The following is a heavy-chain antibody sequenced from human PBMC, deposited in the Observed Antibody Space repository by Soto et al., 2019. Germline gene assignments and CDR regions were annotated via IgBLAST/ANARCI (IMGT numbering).Heavy chain of an antibody. CDR2: INPNSGGT. Sequence: ASVEVSCKASGYTFTGYYMHWVRQAPGQGLEWMGWINPNSGGTNYAQKFQGWVTMTRDTSISTAYMELSRQRSDDTAVYYCARGSIHFMAVAGSLFDYWGQGTLVTVSS. CDR1: GYTFTGYY. D-gene: IGHD6-19*01. J-gene: IGHJ4*02. V-gene: IGHV1-2*04. CDR3: ARGSIHFMAVAGSLFDY.